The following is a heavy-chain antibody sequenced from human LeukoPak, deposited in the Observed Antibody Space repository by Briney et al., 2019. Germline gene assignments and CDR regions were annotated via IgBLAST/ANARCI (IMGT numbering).Heavy chain of an antibody. CDR3: ARSRKRGRMIVDDAFDI. V-gene: IGHV3-64*01. CDR1: GFTFSSYA. J-gene: IGHJ3*02. CDR2: ISSNGGST. D-gene: IGHD3-22*01. Sequence: PGGSLRLSCAASGFTFSSYAMHWVRQAPGKGLEYVSAISSNGGSTYYANSVKGRFTISRDNSKNTLYLQMGSLRAEDMAVYYCARSRKRGRMIVDDAFDIWGQGTMVTVSS.